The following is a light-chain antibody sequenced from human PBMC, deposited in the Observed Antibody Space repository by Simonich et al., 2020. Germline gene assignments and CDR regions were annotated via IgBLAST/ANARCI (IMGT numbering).Light chain of an antibody. CDR3: LLYYGGAWV. V-gene: IGLV7-43*01. J-gene: IGLJ3*02. Sequence: QTVVTQEPSLTVSPGGTVTLTCASSTGAVTSGYYPNWFQQKPGQAPRALIYSTSNKQSWTPARFSGSRLGGKAALTLSGVQPEDEAEYYCLLYYGGAWVFGGGTKLTVL. CDR1: TGAVTSGYY. CDR2: STS.